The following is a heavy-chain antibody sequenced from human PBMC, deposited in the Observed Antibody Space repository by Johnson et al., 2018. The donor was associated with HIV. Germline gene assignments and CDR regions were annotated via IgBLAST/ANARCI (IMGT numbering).Heavy chain of an antibody. CDR1: GFIFNDHG. J-gene: IGHJ3*02. CDR3: AKDYDNVWGSYGGAFDI. CDR2: TNWNGANT. D-gene: IGHD3-16*01. V-gene: IGHV3-20*04. Sequence: VQLVESGGGVVRPGGSLRLSCATSGFIFNDHGMTWVRQVPGKGLEWVCDTNWNGANTAYADSVKGRFTISRDNAKKSLYLHMNSLRVEDTALYYCAKDYDNVWGSYGGAFDIWGQGTMVTVSS.